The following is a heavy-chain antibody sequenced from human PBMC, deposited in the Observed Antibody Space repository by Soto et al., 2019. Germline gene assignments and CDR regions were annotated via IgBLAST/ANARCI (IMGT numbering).Heavy chain of an antibody. V-gene: IGHV4-39*01. CDR1: GGSISSSSYY. J-gene: IGHJ4*02. D-gene: IGHD5-12*01. Sequence: SETLSLTCTVSGGSISSSSYYWGWIRQPPGKGLEWIGSIYYSGSTYYNPSLKSRVTISVDTSKNQFSLKLSSVTAADTAVYYCARGYEYSGYDSFDYWGQGTLVTVSS. CDR2: IYYSGST. CDR3: ARGYEYSGYDSFDY.